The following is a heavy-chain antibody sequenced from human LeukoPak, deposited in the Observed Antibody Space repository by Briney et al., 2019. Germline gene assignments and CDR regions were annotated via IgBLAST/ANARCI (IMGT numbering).Heavy chain of an antibody. CDR1: GFTFSSYA. V-gene: IGHV3-23*01. D-gene: IGHD3-10*01. Sequence: PGGSLRLSCAASGFTFSSYAMSWVRQAPGKGLEWVSAISGSGGSTYYADSVKGRFTISRDNSKNTLYLQMNSLRAEDTAVYYCAKVPGVVTMVWGGEGYFDYWGQGTLVTVSS. CDR2: ISGSGGST. J-gene: IGHJ4*02. CDR3: AKVPGVVTMVWGGEGYFDY.